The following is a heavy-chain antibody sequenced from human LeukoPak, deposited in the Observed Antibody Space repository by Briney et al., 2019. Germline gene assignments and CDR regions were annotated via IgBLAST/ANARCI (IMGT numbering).Heavy chain of an antibody. J-gene: IGHJ5*02. Sequence: SETLSLTCTVSGGSISSGDYYWSWIRQPPGKGLEWIGYIYYSGSTYYNPSLKSRVTISVDTSRNQFSLKLSSVTAADTAVYYCARVTFGGPSRGFDPWGQGTLVTVSS. D-gene: IGHD3-16*01. CDR2: IYYSGST. V-gene: IGHV4-30-4*08. CDR3: ARVTFGGPSRGFDP. CDR1: GGSISSGDYY.